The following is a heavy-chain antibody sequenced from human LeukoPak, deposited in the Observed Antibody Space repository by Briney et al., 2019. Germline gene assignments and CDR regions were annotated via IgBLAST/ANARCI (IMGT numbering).Heavy chain of an antibody. J-gene: IGHJ4*02. CDR3: ARERYSYGYYRVDY. CDR2: IWYDGSNK. V-gene: IGHV3-33*01. Sequence: GGSLRLSCAASGFTFSSYGMHWVRQAPGKGLEWVAVIWYDGSNKYYADSVKGRFTISRDNSKNTPYLQMNSLRAEDTAVYYCARERYSYGYYRVDYWGQGTLVTVSS. CDR1: GFTFSSYG. D-gene: IGHD5-18*01.